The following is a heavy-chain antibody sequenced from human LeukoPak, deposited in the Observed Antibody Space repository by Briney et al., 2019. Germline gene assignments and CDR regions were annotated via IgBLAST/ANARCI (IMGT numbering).Heavy chain of an antibody. D-gene: IGHD2-2*02. CDR1: GYILTELS. Sequence: ASVKVSCKVSGYILTELSMHWVRQTPGKGLEWMGGVDPEDGEKVYAQRFQGRFTMTEDTSTDTAYMELSSLTSDDTAVYYCATMILVPAAIGGWFDPWGQGTLVTVSS. V-gene: IGHV1-24*01. CDR2: VDPEDGEK. J-gene: IGHJ5*02. CDR3: ATMILVPAAIGGWFDP.